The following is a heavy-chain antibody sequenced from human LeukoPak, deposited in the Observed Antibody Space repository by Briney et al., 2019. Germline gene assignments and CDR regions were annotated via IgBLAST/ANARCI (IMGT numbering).Heavy chain of an antibody. V-gene: IGHV1-8*03. D-gene: IGHD3-22*01. CDR1: GYTFTSYD. Sequence: ASVKVSCKASGYTFTSYDINWVRQATGQGLEWMGWMNPNSGNTGYAQKFQGRVTITRNTSISTAYMELSSLRSEDTAVYYCARESKHHYYDSSGYYVPWGQGTLVTVSS. CDR2: MNPNSGNT. J-gene: IGHJ5*02. CDR3: ARESKHHYYDSSGYYVP.